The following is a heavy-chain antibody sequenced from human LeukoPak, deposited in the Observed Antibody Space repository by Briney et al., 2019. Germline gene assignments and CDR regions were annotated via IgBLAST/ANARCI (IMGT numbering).Heavy chain of an antibody. V-gene: IGHV1-3*04. CDR1: GYSFISYT. J-gene: IGHJ2*01. CDR2: INTVNGNT. D-gene: IGHD7-27*01. Sequence: ASVKVSCKASGYSFISYTMHWVRQAPGQRLEWMGWINTVNGNTKSSQRFQGRVIITRDTSASTAYMELSSLTSEDTAVYYCARDVPGDLGYFDLWGRGTLVTVSS. CDR3: ARDVPGDLGYFDL.